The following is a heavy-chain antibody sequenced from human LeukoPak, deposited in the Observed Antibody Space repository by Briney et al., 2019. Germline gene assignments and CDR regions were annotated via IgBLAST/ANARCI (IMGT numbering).Heavy chain of an antibody. CDR3: AKDWLRFLEWLLLVTYFDY. CDR2: IRYDGSNK. CDR1: GFTFSSYG. J-gene: IGHJ4*02. V-gene: IGHV3-30*02. D-gene: IGHD3-3*01. Sequence: GGSLRLSWEASGFTFSSYGMHWVRQAPGKGLEWVAFIRYDGSNKYYADSVKGRFTISRDNSKNTLYLQMNSLRAEDTAVYYCAKDWLRFLEWLLLVTYFDYWGQGSLVTVSS.